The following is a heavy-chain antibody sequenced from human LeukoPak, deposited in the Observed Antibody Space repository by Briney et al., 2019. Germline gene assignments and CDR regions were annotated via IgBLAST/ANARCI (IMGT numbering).Heavy chain of an antibody. CDR3: GRNLGSGSDH. J-gene: IGHJ4*02. CDR1: GDSISGPY. D-gene: IGHD3-10*01. Sequence: SETLSLNCNVSGDSISGPYWNWIRQSPGRGLEWIGYTHYTGETNYNPSLKSRLTMSVDTSNIQVYLRLSSVTAADTAVYYCGRNLGSGSDHWGQGTLVTVSS. CDR2: THYTGET. V-gene: IGHV4-59*11.